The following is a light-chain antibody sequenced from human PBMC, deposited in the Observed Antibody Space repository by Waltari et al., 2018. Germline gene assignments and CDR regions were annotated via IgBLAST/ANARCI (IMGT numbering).Light chain of an antibody. CDR1: QNILDKSLNSNY. J-gene: IGKJ2*03. V-gene: IGKV4-1*01. CDR2: WAS. CDR3: QQCYTTPYS. Sequence: DIVMTQSPDSLAVSLGERASFDCKSSQNILDKSLNSNYLAWYQQKPGHPPKLLIHWASIRESGVPDRFSGSGSGTNFTLTINNLQAEDVAIYYCQQCYTTPYSFGQGTNLHIK.